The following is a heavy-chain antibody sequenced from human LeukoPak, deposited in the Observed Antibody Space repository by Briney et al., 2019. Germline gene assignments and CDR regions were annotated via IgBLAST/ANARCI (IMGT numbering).Heavy chain of an antibody. CDR1: GYTLTELS. D-gene: IGHD2-2*01. CDR2: FDPEDGET. CDR3: ATGPVRCSSTSCYAIFDY. V-gene: IGHV1-24*01. Sequence: ASVKVSCTVSGYTLTELSMHWVRQAPGKGLEWMGGFDPEDGETIYAQKFQGRVTMTEDTSTDTAYMELSSLRSEDTAVYYCATGPVRCSSTSCYAIFDYWGQGTLVTVSS. J-gene: IGHJ4*02.